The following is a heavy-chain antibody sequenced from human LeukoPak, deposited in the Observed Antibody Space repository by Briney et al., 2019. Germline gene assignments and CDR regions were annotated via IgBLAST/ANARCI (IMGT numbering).Heavy chain of an antibody. CDR3: AKGRIAAAGILDY. CDR1: GFTFSSYG. J-gene: IGHJ4*02. V-gene: IGHV3-30*18. Sequence: AGGSLRLSCAASGFTFSSYGMHWVRQAPGKGLEWVAVISYDGSNKYYADSVKGRFTISRDNSKNTLYLQMNSLRAEDTAVYYCAKGRIAAAGILDYWGQGTLVTVSS. D-gene: IGHD6-13*01. CDR2: ISYDGSNK.